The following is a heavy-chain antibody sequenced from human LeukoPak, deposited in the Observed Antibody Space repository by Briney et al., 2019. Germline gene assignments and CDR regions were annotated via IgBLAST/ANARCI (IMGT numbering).Heavy chain of an antibody. D-gene: IGHD7-27*01. CDR2: INSDGSTT. Sequence: GGSLGLSCAASGFTFSTSWMHWVRQAPGKGLVWVARINSDGSTTTHADSVKGRFTISRDNAKNTLYLQMNSLRAEDTAVYYCGRDDWGSLNYWGQGTLVTVSS. V-gene: IGHV3-74*03. J-gene: IGHJ4*02. CDR3: GRDDWGSLNY. CDR1: GFTFSTSW.